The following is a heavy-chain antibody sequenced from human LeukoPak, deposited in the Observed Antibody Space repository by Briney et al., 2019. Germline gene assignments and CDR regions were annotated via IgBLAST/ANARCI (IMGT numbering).Heavy chain of an antibody. Sequence: ASVKVSCKASGYTFTGYYMHWVRQAPGQGLEWMGWINPNSGGTNYAQRFQGRVAMTRDTSISTAYMELSRLRSDDTAVYYCARDGRDGYNFNYWGQGTLVTVSS. CDR2: INPNSGGT. D-gene: IGHD5-24*01. CDR3: ARDGRDGYNFNY. V-gene: IGHV1-2*02. CDR1: GYTFTGYY. J-gene: IGHJ4*02.